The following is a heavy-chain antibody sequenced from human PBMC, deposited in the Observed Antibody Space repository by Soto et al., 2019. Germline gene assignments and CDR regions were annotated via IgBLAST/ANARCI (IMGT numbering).Heavy chain of an antibody. J-gene: IGHJ6*02. V-gene: IGHV1-18*01. CDR1: GYTFTSYG. Sequence: PSVKVSCKASGYTFTSYGISWVRQAPGQGLEWMGWISAYNGNTNYAQKLQGRVTMTTDTSTSTAYMELRSLRSDDTAVYYCARSGYCSGGSCYGFEYYYYYGMDVWG. CDR3: ARSGYCSGGSCYGFEYYYYYGMDV. CDR2: ISAYNGNT. D-gene: IGHD2-15*01.